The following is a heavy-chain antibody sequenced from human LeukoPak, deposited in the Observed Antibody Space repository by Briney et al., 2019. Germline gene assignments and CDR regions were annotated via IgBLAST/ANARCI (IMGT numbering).Heavy chain of an antibody. V-gene: IGHV1-2*02. CDR3: ARAAPKIVGATPDY. CDR2: INPNSGGT. J-gene: IGHJ4*02. CDR1: GYTFTGYY. D-gene: IGHD1-26*01. Sequence: ASVKVSCEASGYTFTGYYMHWVRQAPGQGLEWMGWINPNSGGTNYAQKFQGRVTMTRDTSISTAYMELSRLRSDDTAVYYCARAAPKIVGATPDYWGQGTLVTVSS.